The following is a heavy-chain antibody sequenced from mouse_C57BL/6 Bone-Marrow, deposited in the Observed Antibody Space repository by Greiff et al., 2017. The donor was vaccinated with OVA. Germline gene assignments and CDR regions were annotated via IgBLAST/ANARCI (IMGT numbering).Heavy chain of an antibody. Sequence: EVQLVESGGGLVQPGGSLKLSCAASGFTFSDYYMYWVRQTPEKGLEWVAYISNGGGSTYYPDTVKGRFTISRDNAKNTLYLQMSRLKSEDTAMYYCAREAYSNYAMDYWGQGTSVTVSS. V-gene: IGHV5-12*01. CDR1: GFTFSDYY. CDR3: AREAYSNYAMDY. CDR2: ISNGGGST. J-gene: IGHJ4*01. D-gene: IGHD2-5*01.